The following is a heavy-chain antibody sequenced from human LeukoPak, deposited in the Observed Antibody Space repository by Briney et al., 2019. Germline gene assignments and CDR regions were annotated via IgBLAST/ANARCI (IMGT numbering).Heavy chain of an antibody. CDR2: ISGSGGST. Sequence: PGGSLRLSCAASGFTLSSYGMSWVRQAPGKGLEWVSAISGSGGSTYYADSVKGRFTISRDNSKNTLYLQMNSLRAEDTAVYYCAKDRGSWITANGYWGQGTLVTVSS. V-gene: IGHV3-23*01. CDR1: GFTLSSYG. CDR3: AKDRGSWITANGY. D-gene: IGHD5-18*01. J-gene: IGHJ4*02.